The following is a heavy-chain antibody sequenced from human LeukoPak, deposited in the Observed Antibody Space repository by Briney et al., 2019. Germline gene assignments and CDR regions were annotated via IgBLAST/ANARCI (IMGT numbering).Heavy chain of an antibody. Sequence: ASVKVSCKASGYTFTTNGISWVRQAPGQGLEWMGWISAYNGNTNYAQKLQGRVTMTTDTSTSTAYMELRSLRSDDTAVYYCAREGYYDSSGPSNGMDVWGQGTTVTVSS. D-gene: IGHD3-22*01. CDR2: ISAYNGNT. V-gene: IGHV1-18*01. CDR3: AREGYYDSSGPSNGMDV. CDR1: GYTFTTNG. J-gene: IGHJ6*02.